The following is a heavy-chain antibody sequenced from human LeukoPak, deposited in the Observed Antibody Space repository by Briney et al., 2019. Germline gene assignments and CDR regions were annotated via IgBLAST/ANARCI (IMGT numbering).Heavy chain of an antibody. CDR1: GFPSGSYD. D-gene: IGHD3-16*01. CDR2: ISDTGVRT. CDR3: AKERGLAFGDY. J-gene: IGHJ4*02. V-gene: IGHV3-23*01. Sequence: GGSLRLSCAASGFPSGSYDITWVRQAPGEGLQWVSAISDTGVRTFYADSVKGRFTISRDNSKNTLYLQMNSLRAEDTAVYYCAKERGLAFGDYWGQGTLVTVSS.